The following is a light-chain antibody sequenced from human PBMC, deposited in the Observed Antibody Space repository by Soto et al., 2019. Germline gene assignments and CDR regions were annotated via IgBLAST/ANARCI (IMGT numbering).Light chain of an antibody. CDR1: QTISSW. V-gene: IGKV1-5*03. J-gene: IGKJ1*01. CDR3: QHDNSYSEA. Sequence: DIQMTQSPSTLSGSVGDRVTITCRASQTISSWLAWYQQKPGKAPKLLIYKASTLKSGVPSRFSGSGSGTEFTLTISSLQPDDFATDYGQHDNSYSEAFGQGTKVELK. CDR2: KAS.